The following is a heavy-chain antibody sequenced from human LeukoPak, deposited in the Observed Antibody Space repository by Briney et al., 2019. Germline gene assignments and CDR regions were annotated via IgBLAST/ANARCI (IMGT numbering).Heavy chain of an antibody. D-gene: IGHD1-26*01. Sequence: PSETLSLTCTASGYSISSGYYWGWIRQPPGKGLEWIGTIYRSGSTYSNPSLRGRVTISVDTSKNQFSLKLSSVTAADMAVYYCARTGAGYYYYYMDVWGKGTTVTVSS. V-gene: IGHV4-38-2*02. CDR1: GYSISSGYY. CDR3: ARTGAGYYYYYMDV. J-gene: IGHJ6*03. CDR2: IYRSGST.